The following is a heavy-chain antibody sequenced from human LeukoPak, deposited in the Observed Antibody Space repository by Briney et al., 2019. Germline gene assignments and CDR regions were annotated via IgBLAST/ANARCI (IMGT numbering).Heavy chain of an antibody. CDR2: INHSGST. V-gene: IGHV4-34*01. J-gene: IGHJ5*02. CDR3: ARGPQYPWFDP. D-gene: IGHD2-2*01. CDR1: GGSFSGYY. Sequence: PSETLSLTCAVYGGSFSGYYWSWIRQPPGKGLEWIGEINHSGSTNYNPSLKSRVTISVDTSKNQFSLKLSSVTAADTAVYYCARGPQYPWFDPWGQGTLVTVSS.